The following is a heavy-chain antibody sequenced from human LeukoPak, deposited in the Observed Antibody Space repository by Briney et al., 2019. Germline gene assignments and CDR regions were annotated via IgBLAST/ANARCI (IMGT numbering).Heavy chain of an antibody. CDR1: GFTFTSYG. J-gene: IGHJ2*01. CDR2: ISGSGGST. Sequence: QAGGSLRLSCAASGFTFTSYGMHWVRQAPGKGLEWVSAISGSGGSTYYADSVKGRFTISRDNSKNTLYLQMNSLRAEDTAVYYCAKAVGDYYDSSGYSFSPQLKRDWYFDLWGRGTLVTVSS. CDR3: AKAVGDYYDSSGYSFSPQLKRDWYFDL. D-gene: IGHD3-22*01. V-gene: IGHV3-23*01.